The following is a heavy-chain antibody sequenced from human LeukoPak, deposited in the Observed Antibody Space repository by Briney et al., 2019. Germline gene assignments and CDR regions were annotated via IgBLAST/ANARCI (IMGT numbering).Heavy chain of an antibody. Sequence: GGSLRLSCAASGFNSGSYSMTWVRQAPGKGLEWVSVNADSVKGRFTISRDNAKNTVFLQMSSLRAEDTALYYCARKSASGNYPLDYWGQGTLVTVSS. J-gene: IGHJ4*02. CDR3: ARKSASGNYPLDY. CDR1: GFNSGSYS. V-gene: IGHV3-23*01. D-gene: IGHD3-10*01.